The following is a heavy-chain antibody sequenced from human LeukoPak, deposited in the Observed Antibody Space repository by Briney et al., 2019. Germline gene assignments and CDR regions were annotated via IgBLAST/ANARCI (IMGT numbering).Heavy chain of an antibody. CDR1: GPTFSSAW. V-gene: IGHV3-15*01. CDR3: TTARRASSSLDY. CDR2: IRGKADGGTP. Sequence: PGGSLRLSCTASGPTFSSAWMSWVRQAPGKGLEWIGHIRGKADGGTPDYAAPVKGKFTISRDDSKSTLFLQMDSLQIEDTAVYYCTTARRASSSLDYWGQGTLVTVSS. J-gene: IGHJ4*02. D-gene: IGHD5-24*01.